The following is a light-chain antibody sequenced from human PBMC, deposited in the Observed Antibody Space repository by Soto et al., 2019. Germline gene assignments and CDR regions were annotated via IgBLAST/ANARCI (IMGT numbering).Light chain of an antibody. CDR2: GNS. J-gene: IGLJ2*01. Sequence: QSVLTQPPSVSGAPGQRVTISCTGSSSNIGAGYDVHWYQQLPGTAPKLLIYGNSNRPSGVPDRFSGSKSGTSASLAITGPQAEDEADYYGQSSDSSVSVLFGGGTKVTLL. CDR3: QSSDSSVSVL. V-gene: IGLV1-40*01. CDR1: SSNIGAGYD.